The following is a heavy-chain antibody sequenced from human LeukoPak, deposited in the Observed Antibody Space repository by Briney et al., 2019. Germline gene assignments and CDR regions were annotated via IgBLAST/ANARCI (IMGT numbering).Heavy chain of an antibody. J-gene: IGHJ4*02. CDR1: GFSFSKFW. CDR3: AKNKDSSGYYYVSDYFDY. CDR2: ISGSGGGT. D-gene: IGHD3-22*01. V-gene: IGHV3-23*01. Sequence: GGSLRLSCAASGFSFSKFWMSWVRQAPGKGLEWVSAISGSGGGTYYADSVKGRFTISRDNSKNTLYLQMNSLRAEDTAVYYCAKNKDSSGYYYVSDYFDYWGQGTLVTVSS.